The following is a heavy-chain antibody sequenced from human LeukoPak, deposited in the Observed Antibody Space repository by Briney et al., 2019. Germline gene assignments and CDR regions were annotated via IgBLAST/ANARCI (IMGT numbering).Heavy chain of an antibody. V-gene: IGHV3-74*01. D-gene: IGHD3-3*01. Sequence: GGSLRLSCAASGFTFSSYWMHWVRQAPGKGLVWFSRINSDGSSTSYADSVKGRFTISRDNAKNTLYLQMNSLRAEDTAVYYCARGLYDFWSGYPFDYWGQGTLVTVSS. J-gene: IGHJ4*02. CDR1: GFTFSSYW. CDR3: ARGLYDFWSGYPFDY. CDR2: INSDGSST.